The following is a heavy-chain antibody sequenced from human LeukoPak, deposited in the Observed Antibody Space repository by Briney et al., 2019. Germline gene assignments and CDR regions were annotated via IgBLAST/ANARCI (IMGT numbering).Heavy chain of an antibody. V-gene: IGHV4-59*08. Sequence: PSETLSLTCTVSGGSISSYYWSWIRQPPGKGLEWIGYIYYSGSTNYNPSLKSRVTISVDTSKNQFSLKLSSVTAADTAVYYCARPSHPYDTLPYFQHWGQGTLVTVSS. CDR2: IYYSGST. J-gene: IGHJ1*01. CDR1: GGSISSYY. CDR3: ARPSHPYDTLPYFQH. D-gene: IGHD3-22*01.